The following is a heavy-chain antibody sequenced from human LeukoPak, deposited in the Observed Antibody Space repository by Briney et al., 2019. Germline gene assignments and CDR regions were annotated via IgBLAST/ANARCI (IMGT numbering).Heavy chain of an antibody. CDR1: GYSISSGYS. CDR2: IYYSGGT. V-gene: IGHV4-38-2*02. CDR3: ARVESYPLRNAFDI. Sequence: PSETLSLTCTVSGYSISSGYSWGWIRQPPGQGLEWIGYIYYSGGTSYNPSLKSRVTISVETSKNQFSLKLSSVTAADTAVYYCARVESYPLRNAFDIWGQGTMVTVSS. J-gene: IGHJ3*02. D-gene: IGHD1-14*01.